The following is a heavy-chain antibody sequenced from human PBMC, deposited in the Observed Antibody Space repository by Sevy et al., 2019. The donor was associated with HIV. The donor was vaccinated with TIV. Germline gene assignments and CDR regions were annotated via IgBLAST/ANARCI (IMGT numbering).Heavy chain of an antibody. Sequence: GGSLRLSCAASGFTFSSYGMHWVRQAPGKGLEWVAFIRYDGSNKYYADSVKGRFTISRDNSKNTLYLQMNSLRAEDTAVYYCAKDLCSSTSCYVYYYYYGMDVWGLGTTVTVSS. D-gene: IGHD2-2*01. J-gene: IGHJ6*02. CDR2: IRYDGSNK. CDR3: AKDLCSSTSCYVYYYYYGMDV. CDR1: GFTFSSYG. V-gene: IGHV3-30*02.